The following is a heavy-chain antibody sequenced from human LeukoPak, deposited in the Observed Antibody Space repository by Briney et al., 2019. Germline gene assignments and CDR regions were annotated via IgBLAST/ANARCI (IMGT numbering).Heavy chain of an antibody. CDR2: IKPDGSKK. CDR3: ARGGYDFGFGDY. D-gene: IGHD5-12*01. Sequence: GGSLRLSCVASGFTFGSYWMSWIRQAPGKGLEWVANIKPDGSKKYYVDSVKGRFTISRDNAENSLYLQMDGLRADDTAVYYCARGGYDFGFGDYWGQGTLGTVSS. J-gene: IGHJ4*02. CDR1: GFTFGSYW. V-gene: IGHV3-7*04.